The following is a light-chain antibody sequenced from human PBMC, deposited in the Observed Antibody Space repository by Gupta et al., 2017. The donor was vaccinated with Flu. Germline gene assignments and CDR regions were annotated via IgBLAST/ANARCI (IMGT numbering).Light chain of an antibody. CDR1: QDISNY. J-gene: IGKJ2*01. Sequence: DNQMSQSPSSLSASVGDRVTITCQASQDISNYLNWYQQKPGKAPQLLIYDASNLETGVPSRFSGSGSGTDFLFTISRLPPEYIATYYYQQYDNLPYTFGQGTKLEIK. V-gene: IGKV1-33*01. CDR3: QQYDNLPYT. CDR2: DAS.